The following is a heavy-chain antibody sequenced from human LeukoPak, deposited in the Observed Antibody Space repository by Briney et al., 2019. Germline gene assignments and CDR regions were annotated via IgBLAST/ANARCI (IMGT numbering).Heavy chain of an antibody. Sequence: DPGGSLRLSCAASGFSFISYGMHWVRQAPGKGLEWVGVTSDDGRRKDYADSVKGRFTIPRDNSKDTLYLQMNSLRAEDTAVYYCAKRPSDYGDYVSYFDYWGQGTLVTVSS. CDR2: TSDDGRRK. J-gene: IGHJ4*02. D-gene: IGHD4-17*01. V-gene: IGHV3-30*18. CDR1: GFSFISYG. CDR3: AKRPSDYGDYVSYFDY.